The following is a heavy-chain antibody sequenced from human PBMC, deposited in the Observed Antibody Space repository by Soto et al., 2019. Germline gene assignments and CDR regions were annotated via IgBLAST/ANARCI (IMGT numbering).Heavy chain of an antibody. CDR2: ISSSSGTI. CDR3: ARYASKLVLRYFVY. CDR1: GFTFSSYT. Sequence: GGSLRLSCAASGFTFSSYTMNWVRQAPGKGLEWVSYISSSSGTIYYADSVKGRFTISRDNAKNSLFLQMNSLRAEDSAVYYCARYASKLVLRYFVYWGQGALVTVSS. J-gene: IGHJ4*02. V-gene: IGHV3-48*01. D-gene: IGHD3-9*01.